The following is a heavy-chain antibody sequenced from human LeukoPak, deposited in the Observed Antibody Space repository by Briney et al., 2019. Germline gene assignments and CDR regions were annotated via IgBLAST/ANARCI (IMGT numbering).Heavy chain of an antibody. V-gene: IGHV4-59*12. D-gene: IGHD5-12*01. CDR3: AGGSGYAFEY. J-gene: IGHJ4*02. CDR2: INHSGST. Sequence: PSETLSLTCTVSGGSISSYYWSWIRQPAGKGLEWIGEINHSGSTNYNPSLKSRVTISVDTSKNQFSLKLSSVTAADTAVYYCAGGSGYAFEYWGQGTLVTVSS. CDR1: GGSISSYY.